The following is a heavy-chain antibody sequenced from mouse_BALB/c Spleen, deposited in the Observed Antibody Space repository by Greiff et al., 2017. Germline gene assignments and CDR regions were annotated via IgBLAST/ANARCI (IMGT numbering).Heavy chain of an antibody. J-gene: IGHJ4*01. Sequence: EVKLQESGPGLVKPSQSLSLTCTVTGYSITSDYAWNWIRQFPGNKLEWMGYISYSGSTSYNPSLKSRISITRDTSKNQFFLQLNSVTTEDTATYYCASGIYDGCLDYWGQGTSVTVSS. D-gene: IGHD2-3*01. V-gene: IGHV3-2*02. CDR1: GYSITSDYA. CDR3: ASGIYDGCLDY. CDR2: ISYSGST.